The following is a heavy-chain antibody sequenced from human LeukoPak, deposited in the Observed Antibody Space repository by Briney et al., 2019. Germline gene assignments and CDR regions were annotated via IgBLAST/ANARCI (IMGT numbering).Heavy chain of an antibody. CDR1: GYTFSSYY. CDR2: INPNSGGT. Sequence: ASVKVSCKASGYTFSSYYMHWVRQAPGQGLEWMGWINPNSGGTNYAQKFQGRVTMTRDTSISTAYMELSRLRSDDTAVYYCANLRSSGYSYAFDIWGQGTMVTVSS. V-gene: IGHV1-2*02. D-gene: IGHD3-22*01. CDR3: ANLRSSGYSYAFDI. J-gene: IGHJ3*02.